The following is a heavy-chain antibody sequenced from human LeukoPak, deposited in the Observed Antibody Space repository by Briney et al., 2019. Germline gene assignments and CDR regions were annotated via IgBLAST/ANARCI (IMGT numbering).Heavy chain of an antibody. D-gene: IGHD5-18*01. CDR3: ARGYTCGY. CDR1: GFTFSTYW. V-gene: IGHV3-74*01. CDR2: INSDGSST. Sequence: PGGSLRLSCAASGFTFSTYWMHWVRQAPGKGLVWVSHINSDGSSTSYADSVKGRFTISRDNAKNSLYLQMNSLRAEDTAVYYCARGYTCGYWGQGTLVIVSS. J-gene: IGHJ4*02.